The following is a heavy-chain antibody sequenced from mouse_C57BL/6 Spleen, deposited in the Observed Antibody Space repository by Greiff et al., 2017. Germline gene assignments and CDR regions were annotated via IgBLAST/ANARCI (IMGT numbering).Heavy chain of an antibody. CDR2: IDPENGDT. D-gene: IGHD1-1*01. CDR3: TTPITTVVATDY. CDR1: GFNIKDDY. V-gene: IGHV14-4*01. Sequence: VQLQQSGAELVRPGASVTLSCTASGFNIKDDYMHWVKQRPERGLEWIGWIDPENGDTEYASKFQGKATLTADTSSKTAYLQLSSLTSEDTAVYYWTTPITTVVATDYWGQGTTLTVSS. J-gene: IGHJ2*01.